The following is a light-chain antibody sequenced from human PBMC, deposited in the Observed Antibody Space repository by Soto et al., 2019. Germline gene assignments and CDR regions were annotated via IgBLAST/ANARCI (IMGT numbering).Light chain of an antibody. CDR2: DAT. V-gene: IGKV1-5*01. CDR3: QQYNSYWT. CDR1: KIMSSW. Sequence: DIQRIKSPSNLSASVGDRVTITCRASKIMSSWLAWYQQKPGKAPKLLIHDATSLESGVPSRFSGSGSRTEFTLTISSLQPDDFATYPCQQYNSYWTFGQGTEVDSK. J-gene: IGKJ1*01.